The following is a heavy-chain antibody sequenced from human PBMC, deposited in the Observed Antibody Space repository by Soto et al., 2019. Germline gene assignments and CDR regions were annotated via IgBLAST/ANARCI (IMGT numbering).Heavy chain of an antibody. CDR1: GGSISSGDSY. J-gene: IGHJ6*02. CDR3: AREGASSYSYYYGTDV. CDR2: IYYSGSR. Sequence: QVQLQESGPGLVKPSQTLSLTCAVSGGSISSGDSYWSWIRQSPGKGLEWIGYIYYSGSRFYNPSLESRVTISVDTSKNQFSLKLNSVTAADTAVYYCAREGASSYSYYYGTDVWGQGTTVTVSS. V-gene: IGHV4-30-4*01. D-gene: IGHD3-16*01.